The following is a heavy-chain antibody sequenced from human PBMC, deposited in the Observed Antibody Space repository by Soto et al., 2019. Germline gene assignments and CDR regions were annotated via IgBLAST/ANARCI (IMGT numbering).Heavy chain of an antibody. Sequence: GESLKISCKGSGYSFTSYWISWVRQMPGKGLEWMGRIDPSDSYTNYSPSFQGHVTISADKSISTAYLQWSSLKASDTAMYYCTRHHTYSSCWYGDAEYFHHWAQRTLVTVSS. CDR1: GYSFTSYW. D-gene: IGHD6-19*01. CDR3: TRHHTYSSCWYGDAEYFHH. J-gene: IGHJ1*01. CDR2: IDPSDSYT. V-gene: IGHV5-10-1*01.